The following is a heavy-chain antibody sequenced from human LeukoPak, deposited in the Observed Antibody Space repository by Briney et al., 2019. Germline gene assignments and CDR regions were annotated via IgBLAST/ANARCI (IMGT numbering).Heavy chain of an antibody. CDR1: DYTFTSYG. CDR3: ARKLRGQIAVAVLYFDY. CDR2: ISAYNGNT. J-gene: IGHJ4*02. Sequence: ASVKVSCKASDYTFTSYGISWVRQAPAQGLEWMGWISAYNGNTNYARKLQGRVTMTTDTSTSTAYMELRSLRSDDTAVYYCARKLRGQIAVAVLYFDYWGQGTLVTVSS. D-gene: IGHD6-19*01. V-gene: IGHV1-18*01.